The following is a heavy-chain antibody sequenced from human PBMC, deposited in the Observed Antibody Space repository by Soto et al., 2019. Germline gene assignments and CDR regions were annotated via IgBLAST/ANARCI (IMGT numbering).Heavy chain of an antibody. CDR2: IYWNDDK. D-gene: IGHD3-3*01. Sequence: GSGPMLVNPTQTLTLTCSFSGFSLRTGGVGVGWIRQTPGKALEWLAVIYWNDDKRYSPSLRSRLSISKDTSKNQVVLTLTKMDPVDTATYYCAHRGYAFWSDSESWFDPWGPGTLVTVSS. CDR1: GFSLRTGGVG. CDR3: AHRGYAFWSDSESWFDP. V-gene: IGHV2-5*01. J-gene: IGHJ5*02.